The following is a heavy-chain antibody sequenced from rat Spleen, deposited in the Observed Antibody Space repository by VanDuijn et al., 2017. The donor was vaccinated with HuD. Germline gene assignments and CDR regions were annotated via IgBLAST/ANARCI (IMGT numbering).Heavy chain of an antibody. CDR2: ISSGGST. V-gene: IGHV2S12*01. Sequence: QVQLKESGPGLVQPSQTLSLTCTVSGFSLTSNGVSWVRQPPGKGLEWIAAISSGGSTYYNSALKSRLSISRDTSKSQVFLKMNSLQTEDTAIYFCTRWDYYSSYIYVDYWYFDFWGPGTMVTVSS. CDR3: TRWDYYSSYIYVDYWYFDF. CDR1: GFSLTSNG. J-gene: IGHJ1*01. D-gene: IGHD1-2*01.